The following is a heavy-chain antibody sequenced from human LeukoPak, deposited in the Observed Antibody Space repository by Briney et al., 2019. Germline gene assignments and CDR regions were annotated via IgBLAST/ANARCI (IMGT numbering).Heavy chain of an antibody. CDR3: AREPRGIAAAVTDAFDI. CDR2: IYYSGST. CDR1: GGSISSYY. Sequence: SETLSLTCRVSGGSISSYYWSWIRQPPGKGLEWIGYIYYSGSTNYNPSLKSRVTISVDTSKNQFSLKLSSVTAADTAVYYCAREPRGIAAAVTDAFDIWGQGTMVTVSS. J-gene: IGHJ3*02. D-gene: IGHD6-13*01. V-gene: IGHV4-59*01.